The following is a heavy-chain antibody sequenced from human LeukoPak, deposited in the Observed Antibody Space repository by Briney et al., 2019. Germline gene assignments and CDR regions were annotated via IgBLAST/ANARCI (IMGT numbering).Heavy chain of an antibody. CDR3: ASQGMVGASSLDY. CDR2: IHHSGST. Sequence: PSGTLSLTCAVSGGSISSSNWWSWVRQTPEKGLEWIGEIHHSGSTNYNPSLKSRVTISMDKSKNQFSLKLSSVTAADTAVYYCASQGMVGASSLDYWGQGTLVAVSS. D-gene: IGHD1-26*01. V-gene: IGHV4-4*02. CDR1: GGSISSSNW. J-gene: IGHJ4*02.